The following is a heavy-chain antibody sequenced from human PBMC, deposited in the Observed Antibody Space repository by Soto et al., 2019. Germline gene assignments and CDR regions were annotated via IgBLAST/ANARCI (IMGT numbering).Heavy chain of an antibody. V-gene: IGHV4-4*07. CDR1: GGSNRNNY. J-gene: IGHJ4*02. CDR2: LYTSGSA. D-gene: IGHD3-16*01. Sequence: PXETLSLAGYVSGGSNRNNYLTWIRQPAGKGLEWIVRLYTSGSANYNPCLKSRVTMSVDTSKNNLSLNLSNVTAADTAVYYCAGGDSQYVRFEYWGKGPRVSVCS. CDR3: AGGDSQYVRFEY.